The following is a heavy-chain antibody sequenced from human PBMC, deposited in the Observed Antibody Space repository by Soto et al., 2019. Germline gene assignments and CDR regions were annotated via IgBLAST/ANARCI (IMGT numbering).Heavy chain of an antibody. CDR2: ISSSGNYA. J-gene: IGHJ4*02. CDR1: GFTFSDYY. D-gene: IGHD3-10*01. CDR3: ARSSGSYWWEFDY. V-gene: IGHV3-11*06. Sequence: QVQLVESGGGLVKPAGSLRLSCAASGFTFSDYYMIWIRQAPGKGLEWISYISSSGNYADYADSMKGRFSISRDNAKNSVYLQVHSLRAEDTAVYYCARSSGSYWWEFDYWGQGTLVTVSS.